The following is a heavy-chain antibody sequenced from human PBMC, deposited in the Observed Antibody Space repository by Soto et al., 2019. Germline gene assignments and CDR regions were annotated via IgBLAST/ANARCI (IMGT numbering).Heavy chain of an antibody. CDR1: GFTFSTYS. J-gene: IGHJ4*02. V-gene: IGHV3-21*01. D-gene: IGHD4-4*01. CDR2: ISGSGNYT. Sequence: GGSLRLACAASGFTFSTYSMNWVRQAPGKGLEWVSSISGSGNYTHYADFLRGRFTISRDNAKTSLYLQMNSLRAEDTAVYYCAREGINNYNEYYFDSWGQGTVVTVSS. CDR3: AREGINNYNEYYFDS.